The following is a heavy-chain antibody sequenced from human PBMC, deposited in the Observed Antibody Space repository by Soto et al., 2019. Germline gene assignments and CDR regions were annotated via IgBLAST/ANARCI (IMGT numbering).Heavy chain of an antibody. Sequence: QVQLVESGGGVVQPGRSLRLSCAASGFTFSSYGMHWVRQAPGKGLEWVAVISYDGSNKYYADSVKGRFTISRDNSKNTRNLQXNILRAEDTAVYYCAKESSLWFGELLSDYYYGMDVWGQGTTVTVSS. J-gene: IGHJ6*02. V-gene: IGHV3-30*18. CDR2: ISYDGSNK. D-gene: IGHD3-10*01. CDR1: GFTFSSYG. CDR3: AKESSLWFGELLSDYYYGMDV.